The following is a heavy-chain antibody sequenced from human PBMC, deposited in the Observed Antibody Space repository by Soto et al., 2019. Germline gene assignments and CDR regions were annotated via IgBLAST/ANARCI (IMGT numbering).Heavy chain of an antibody. V-gene: IGHV3-48*01. Sequence: EVQLVESGGGLVQPGGSLRLSCAASGFTFSSYSMNWVRQAPGKGLEWVSYISSSSSTIYYADSVKGRFTISRDNAKNSLYLQMNSLRAEDTAVYYYARDFDILVVPNYFDYWGQGTLVTVSS. CDR1: GFTFSSYS. CDR3: ARDFDILVVPNYFDY. J-gene: IGHJ4*02. D-gene: IGHD2-2*01. CDR2: ISSSSSTI.